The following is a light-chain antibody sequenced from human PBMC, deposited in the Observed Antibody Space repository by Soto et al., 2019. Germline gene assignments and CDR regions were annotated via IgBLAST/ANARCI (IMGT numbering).Light chain of an antibody. CDR3: QQYFRPWT. J-gene: IGKJ1*01. V-gene: IGKV4-1*01. CDR2: WAS. Sequence: DIVMTQSPDSLAVSLGERATINCKSSQSVLYSSNNKNYLAWYQQKPGQPPKLLIYWASTRESGVPDRFSGSGSGTDFTLTISSLQAEDLAVYYCQQYFRPWTFGQGTKVDIK. CDR1: QSVLYSSNNKNY.